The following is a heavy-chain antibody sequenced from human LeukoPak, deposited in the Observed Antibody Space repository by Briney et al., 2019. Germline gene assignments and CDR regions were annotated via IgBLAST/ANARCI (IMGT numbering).Heavy chain of an antibody. CDR1: GFTFSSYT. CDR3: ARDHDYGDYSDY. V-gene: IGHV3-21*01. Sequence: GGSLRLSCAASGFTFSSYTMNWVRQAPGKGLEWVSSISTSSIYIYYTDSLKGRFTISRDNAKNSLYLQMNSLRAEDTAVYYCARDHDYGDYSDYWGQGTLVTVSS. CDR2: ISTSSIYI. D-gene: IGHD4-17*01. J-gene: IGHJ4*02.